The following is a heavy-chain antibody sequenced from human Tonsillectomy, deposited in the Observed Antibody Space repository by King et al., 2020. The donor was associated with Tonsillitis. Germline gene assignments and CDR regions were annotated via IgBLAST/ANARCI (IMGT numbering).Heavy chain of an antibody. J-gene: IGHJ4*02. CDR1: GDSLRMHH. CDR2: LYYSWST. V-gene: IGHV4-59*11. Sequence: QLHESGPGLVKLSETLSFTFTVSGDSLRMHHMSCVRQSPGKGQEWIGYLYYSWSTKYNPSPQRRVTISGDTAKIQFSLKLASVTAADTAVYFCAGTRSSAFYYDFWGQGSLVTVSS. CDR3: AGTRSSAFYYDF. D-gene: IGHD6-19*01.